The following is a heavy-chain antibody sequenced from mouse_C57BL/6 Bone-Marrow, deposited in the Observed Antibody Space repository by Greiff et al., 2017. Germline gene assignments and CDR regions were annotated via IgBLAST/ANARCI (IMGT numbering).Heavy chain of an antibody. J-gene: IGHJ2*01. Sequence: VQLQQSGPELVQPGASVKISCKASGYAFSSSWMNWVKQRPGKGLEWIGRIYPGDGDTNYNGKFKGKATLTADKSSSTAYMQLSSLTSEDSAVYFCARSATVVARGDYWGQGTTLTVSS. CDR2: IYPGDGDT. CDR1: GYAFSSSW. CDR3: ARSATVVARGDY. V-gene: IGHV1-82*01. D-gene: IGHD1-1*01.